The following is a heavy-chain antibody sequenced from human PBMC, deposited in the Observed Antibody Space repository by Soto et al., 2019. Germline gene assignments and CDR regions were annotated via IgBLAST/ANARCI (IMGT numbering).Heavy chain of an antibody. CDR2: IIPIFGTA. Sequence: SVKVSCKASGGTFSSYAISWVRQAPGQGLEWMGGIIPIFGTANYAQKFQGRVTITADESTSTAYMELSSLRSADTAVYYCARRRMRCSGGSCYDYSDYWGQGPLVTVYS. CDR3: ARRRMRCSGGSCYDYSDY. D-gene: IGHD2-15*01. J-gene: IGHJ4*02. V-gene: IGHV1-69*13. CDR1: GGTFSSYA.